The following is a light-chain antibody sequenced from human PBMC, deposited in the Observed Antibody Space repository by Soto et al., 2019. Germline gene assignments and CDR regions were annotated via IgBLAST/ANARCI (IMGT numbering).Light chain of an antibody. V-gene: IGLV2-14*01. Sequence: QSALTQPASVSGSLGQSITISCTGDSSDVGGYNYVSWYRQHPGKDPKVVIFEVIKRPSGVSSRFSGSKSGNTASPTVSGRQAQDEGDYYCSSYTSSRTVLFGGGTQLTFL. J-gene: IGLJ2*01. CDR3: SSYTSSRTVL. CDR1: SSDVGGYNY. CDR2: EVI.